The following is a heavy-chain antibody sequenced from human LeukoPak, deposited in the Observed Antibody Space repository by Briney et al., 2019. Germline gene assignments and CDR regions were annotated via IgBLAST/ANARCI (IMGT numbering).Heavy chain of an antibody. Sequence: GAPLRLSCAASGFTFSSYAMHWVRQAPGKGLEWVAVISPDGNNKYYADSVKGRFTISRDNSKNTLYLQMDSLRAEDTAVYYCARDEYLWVVIQLGLFDYWGQGTLVTVSS. D-gene: IGHD2-2*01. CDR2: ISPDGNNK. V-gene: IGHV3-30-3*01. J-gene: IGHJ4*02. CDR3: ARDEYLWVVIQLGLFDY. CDR1: GFTFSSYA.